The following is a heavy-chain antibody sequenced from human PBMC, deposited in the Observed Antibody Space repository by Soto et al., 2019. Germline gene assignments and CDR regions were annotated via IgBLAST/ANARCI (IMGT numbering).Heavy chain of an antibody. V-gene: IGHV3-49*04. CDR3: TRDPPAYCGGDCPPNY. CDR1: GFTFGDYA. J-gene: IGHJ4*01. D-gene: IGHD2-21*02. Sequence: GGSLRLSCTASGFTFGDYAMSWVRQAPGKGLEWVGFIRSKAYGGTTEYAASVKGRFTISRDDSKSIAYLQMNSLKTEDTAVYYCTRDPPAYCGGDCPPNYWGQEPWSPSPQ. CDR2: IRSKAYGGTT.